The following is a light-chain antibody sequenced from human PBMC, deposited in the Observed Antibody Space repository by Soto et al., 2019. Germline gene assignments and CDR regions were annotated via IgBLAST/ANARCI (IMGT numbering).Light chain of an antibody. CDR3: QHYNSYSEA. CDR1: QTISSW. V-gene: IGKV1-5*03. CDR2: KAS. J-gene: IGKJ1*01. Sequence: IQMTQSPSTLSGSVGDRITITCRASQTISSWLAWYQQKPGKATKLLIYKASTLKSGVPSRFSGSGSGTEFTLTISSLQPDDFATYYCQHYNSYSEAFGQGTKV.